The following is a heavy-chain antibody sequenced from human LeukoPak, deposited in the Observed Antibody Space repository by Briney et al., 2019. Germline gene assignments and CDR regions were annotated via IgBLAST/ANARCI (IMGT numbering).Heavy chain of an antibody. CDR3: ASASNWIFDY. CDR1: GGSFSGYY. CDR2: INHSGST. D-gene: IGHD1-20*01. Sequence: SGTLSLTCAVYGGSFSGYYWSWIRQPPGKGLEWIGEINHSGSTNYNPSLKSRVTISVDTSKNQFSLKLSSVTAADTAVYYCASASNWIFDYWGQGTLVTVSS. J-gene: IGHJ4*02. V-gene: IGHV4-34*01.